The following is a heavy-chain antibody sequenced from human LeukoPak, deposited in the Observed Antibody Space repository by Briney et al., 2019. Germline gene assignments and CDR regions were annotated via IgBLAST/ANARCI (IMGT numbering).Heavy chain of an antibody. CDR3: ARAPTVLVGYCSSSSCQADY. Sequence: GRSLRLSCAASGFTFSSYGMHWVRQAPGKGLEWVAVIWYDGSNKYYVDSVKGRFTISRDNAKNSLYLQMNSLRVEDTAVYYCARAPTVLVGYCSSSSCQADYWGQGTLVTVSS. D-gene: IGHD2-2*01. J-gene: IGHJ4*02. CDR2: IWYDGSNK. V-gene: IGHV3-33*01. CDR1: GFTFSSYG.